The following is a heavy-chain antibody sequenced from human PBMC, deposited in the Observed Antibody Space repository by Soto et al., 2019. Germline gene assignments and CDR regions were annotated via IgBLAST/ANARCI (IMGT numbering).Heavy chain of an antibody. CDR3: ARASGIANGRYGMDV. CDR2: INSGGNT. D-gene: IGHD6-13*01. Sequence: GGSLRLSCAASGFGVSNNYMSWVRQAPGKGLEWVSAINSGGNTYYADSVKGRFTISRDNAKNTLYLQMNSLRAEDTAVYYCARASGIANGRYGMDVWGQGTTVTVSS. J-gene: IGHJ6*02. V-gene: IGHV3-66*01. CDR1: GFGVSNNY.